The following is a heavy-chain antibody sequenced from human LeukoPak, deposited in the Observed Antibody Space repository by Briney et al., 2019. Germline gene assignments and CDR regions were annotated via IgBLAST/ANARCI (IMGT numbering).Heavy chain of an antibody. CDR2: ISYDGSNK. D-gene: IGHD3-10*01. CDR3: ARDVYYGSGSPRLDY. CDR1: GFTFSSYG. Sequence: TGGSLRLSCAASGFTFSSYGMHWVRQAPGKGLEWVAVISYDGSNKYYADSVKGRFTISRDNSKNTLYLQMNSLRVEDTGVYYCARDVYYGSGSPRLDYWGQGTLVTVSS. V-gene: IGHV3-30*03. J-gene: IGHJ4*02.